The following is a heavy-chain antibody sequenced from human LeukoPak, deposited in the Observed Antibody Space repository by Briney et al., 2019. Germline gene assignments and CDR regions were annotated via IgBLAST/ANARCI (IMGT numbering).Heavy chain of an antibody. D-gene: IGHD5-18*01. J-gene: IGHJ4*02. CDR3: ARGGGYSYGYPFDY. V-gene: IGHV1-69*04. CDR2: IIPILGIA. Sequence: ASVKVSCKASGYTFTGYYMHWVRQAPGQGLEWMGRIIPILGIANYAQKFQGRVTITADKSTSTAYMELSSLRSEDTAVYYCARGGGYSYGYPFDYWGQGTLVTVSS. CDR1: GYTFTGYY.